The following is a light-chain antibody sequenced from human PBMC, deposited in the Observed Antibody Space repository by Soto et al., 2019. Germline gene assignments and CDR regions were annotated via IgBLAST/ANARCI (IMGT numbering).Light chain of an antibody. CDR3: KQYRDFSWT. J-gene: IGKJ1*01. Sequence: IQMTQSPSTVSASVGDRVATSCRASQSIGIWLAWYQQKPGKAPRFLIYTASTLLGGVPSRFSGSGFGTESTLSISSLQPDDFATEYCKQYRDFSWTFGQGTKVEIK. V-gene: IGKV1-5*03. CDR1: QSIGIW. CDR2: TAS.